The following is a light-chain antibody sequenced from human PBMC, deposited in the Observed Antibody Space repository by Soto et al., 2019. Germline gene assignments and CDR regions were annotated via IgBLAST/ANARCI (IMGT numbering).Light chain of an antibody. Sequence: DIQMTQSPSSLSASVGDRVTITCRASQSISSYFNWYQQKPGKAPKVLIYAASNLQSGVPSRFSGSGSGTDFTLTISSLQPEDFATYYCQQSYSTPITFGQGTRLEIE. CDR1: QSISSY. CDR2: AAS. V-gene: IGKV1-39*01. J-gene: IGKJ5*01. CDR3: QQSYSTPIT.